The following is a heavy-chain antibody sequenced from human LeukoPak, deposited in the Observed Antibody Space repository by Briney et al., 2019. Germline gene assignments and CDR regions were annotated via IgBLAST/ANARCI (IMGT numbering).Heavy chain of an antibody. CDR1: GGSISSSSHY. CDR2: TSNSGST. Sequence: SETLSLTCTVSGGSISSSSHYWGWLRQPPGKGLEWIGSTSNSGSTYYNPSLKSRVTISVDTSNNQFSLKLSSVTAADTAVYYCATTTIRLGYWGQGTLVTVSS. V-gene: IGHV4-39*07. D-gene: IGHD1-26*01. CDR3: ATTTIRLGY. J-gene: IGHJ4*02.